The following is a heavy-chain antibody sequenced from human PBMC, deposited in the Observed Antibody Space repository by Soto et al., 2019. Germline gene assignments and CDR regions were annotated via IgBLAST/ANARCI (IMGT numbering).Heavy chain of an antibody. V-gene: IGHV1-69*02. Sequence: SVKVSCKASGGTFSSYTISWVRQAPGQGLEWMGRIIPILGIANYAQKLQGRVTMTTDTSTSTAYMELRSLRSDDTAVYYCVVKGANFDFWGPRILVTVSS. CDR2: IIPILGIA. D-gene: IGHD2-2*01. CDR1: GGTFSSYT. J-gene: IGHJ4*02. CDR3: VVKGANFDF.